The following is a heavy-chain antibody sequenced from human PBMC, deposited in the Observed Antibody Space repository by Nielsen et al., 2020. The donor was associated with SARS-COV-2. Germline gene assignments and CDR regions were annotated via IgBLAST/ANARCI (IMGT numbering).Heavy chain of an antibody. Sequence: GESLKISCAVSGFTLTSYSMNWVRQAPGKGLVWVSRIDGDGSRTTYADFAKGRFSISRDNAKNTVDLEMNSLRAEDTGVYYCVRGACSSSSCYYWYLDLWGRGTLVTVSS. D-gene: IGHD2-2*01. V-gene: IGHV3-74*01. J-gene: IGHJ2*01. CDR3: VRGACSSSSCYYWYLDL. CDR1: GFTLTSYS. CDR2: IDGDGSRT.